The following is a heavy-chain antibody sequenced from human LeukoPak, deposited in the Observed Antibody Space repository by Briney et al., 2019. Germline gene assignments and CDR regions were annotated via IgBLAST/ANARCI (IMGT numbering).Heavy chain of an antibody. V-gene: IGHV4-34*01. Sequence: SETLSLTCAVYGGSFSGYYWSWIRQPPGKGLEWIGEINQSGSTNYNPSLKSRVTISVDTSKNQFSLKLSSVTAADTAVYYCARSAMIVVLGFGVAPVGDAFDIWGQGTMVTVSS. J-gene: IGHJ3*02. CDR1: GGSFSGYY. CDR2: INQSGST. D-gene: IGHD3-22*01. CDR3: ARSAMIVVLGFGVAPVGDAFDI.